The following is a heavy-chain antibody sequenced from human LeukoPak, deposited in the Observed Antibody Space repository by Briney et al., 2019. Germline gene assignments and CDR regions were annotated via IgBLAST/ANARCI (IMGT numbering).Heavy chain of an antibody. CDR3: AREVPTLGNY. D-gene: IGHD3-16*01. CDR2: IYYSWST. Sequence: KPSETLSLTCTVSGGSISSSSYYWGWIRQPPGKGLEWIGSIYYSWSTYYNPSLKSRVTIAVDTSKNQFSLKLSSVTAADTAVYYCAREVPTLGNYWGQGTLVTVSS. CDR1: GGSISSSSYY. J-gene: IGHJ4*02. V-gene: IGHV4-39*07.